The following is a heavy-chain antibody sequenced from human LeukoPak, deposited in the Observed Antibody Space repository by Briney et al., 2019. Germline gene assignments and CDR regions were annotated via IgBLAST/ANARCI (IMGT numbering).Heavy chain of an antibody. CDR1: GASISSYY. CDR2: IYTSETT. J-gene: IGHJ4*02. V-gene: IGHV4-4*09. Sequence: SKTLSLTCTVSGASISSYYWSWIRQPPGKGLEWIGYIYTSETTNYNPSLRSRVTISIDTSKNQFSLRLSSVTAADTAVYYCARHRSPSSLSYFDIWGQGTLVIVSS. CDR3: ARHRSPSSLSYFDI. D-gene: IGHD6-19*01.